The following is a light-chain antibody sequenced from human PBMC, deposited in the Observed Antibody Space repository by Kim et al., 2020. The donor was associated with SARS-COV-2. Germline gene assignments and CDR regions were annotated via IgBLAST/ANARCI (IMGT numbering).Light chain of an antibody. CDR2: TTS. V-gene: IGKV3-20*01. CDR1: QGSGCGS. CDR3: QRYTASPPT. Sequence: SPGERAALSCRARQGSGCGSLAWYQRRPGQAPRILVYTTSSRAADIPDIFSGSGSGTDFTFTISGLGPEDFAVYYCQRYTASPPTFGRRTKVDIK. J-gene: IGKJ1*01.